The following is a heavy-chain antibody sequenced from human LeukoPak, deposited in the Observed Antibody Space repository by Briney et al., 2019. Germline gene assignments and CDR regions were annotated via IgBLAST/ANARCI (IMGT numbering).Heavy chain of an antibody. CDR3: ARDGAYSSSWVWFDP. Sequence: PGGSLRLSCAASGFTFSSYEMNWVRQAPGKGLEWVSYISSSGSTIYYADSVKGRFTIFRDNAKNSLYLQMNSLRAEDTAVYYCARDGAYSSSWVWFDPWGQGTLVTVSS. CDR1: GFTFSSYE. D-gene: IGHD6-13*01. CDR2: ISSSGSTI. V-gene: IGHV3-48*03. J-gene: IGHJ5*02.